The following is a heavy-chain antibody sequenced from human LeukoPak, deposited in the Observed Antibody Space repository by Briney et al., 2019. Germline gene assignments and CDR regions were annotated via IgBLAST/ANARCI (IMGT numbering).Heavy chain of an antibody. J-gene: IGHJ5*02. CDR1: GYSISSGYY. D-gene: IGHD6-19*01. Sequence: SETLSLTCTVSGYSISSGYYWGWIRQTPGKGLEWIGSIYYSGKTYYNPSLKSRVTISIDTSRNQFSMNLNSVTAADTAVYYCAKGAGPPWFDPWGQGTLVTVSS. CDR2: IYYSGKT. CDR3: AKGAGPPWFDP. V-gene: IGHV4-38-2*02.